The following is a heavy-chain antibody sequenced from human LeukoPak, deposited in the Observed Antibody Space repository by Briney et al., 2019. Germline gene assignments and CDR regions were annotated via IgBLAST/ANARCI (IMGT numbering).Heavy chain of an antibody. D-gene: IGHD3-22*01. V-gene: IGHV3-30*18. J-gene: IGHJ3*02. CDR1: GFTFSSYG. CDR2: ISYDGSNK. Sequence: GRSLRLSCSASGFTFSSYGMHWVRQAPGKGLEWVAVISYDGSNKYYADSVKGRFTISRDNSKNTLYLQMNSLRAEDTAVYYCAKGGYYYDSSGEAAGGAFDIWGQGAMVTVSS. CDR3: AKGGYYYDSSGEAAGGAFDI.